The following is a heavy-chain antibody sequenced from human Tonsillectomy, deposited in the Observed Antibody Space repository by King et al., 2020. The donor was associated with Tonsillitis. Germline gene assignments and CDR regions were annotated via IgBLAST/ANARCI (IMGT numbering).Heavy chain of an antibody. CDR3: AADAGYYDSFIRGDYYYMDV. Sequence: QLVQSGPEVKKPGTSVKVSCKASGFSFTSSAMQWVRQARGQRLEWIGWIVVGSGNTNYAQKFQERVTITRDMSTSTAYMELSSLRSEDTAVYYCAADAGYYDSFIRGDYYYMDVWGKGTTVTVS. CDR2: IVVGSGNT. J-gene: IGHJ6*03. D-gene: IGHD3-22*01. CDR1: GFSFTSSA. V-gene: IGHV1-58*02.